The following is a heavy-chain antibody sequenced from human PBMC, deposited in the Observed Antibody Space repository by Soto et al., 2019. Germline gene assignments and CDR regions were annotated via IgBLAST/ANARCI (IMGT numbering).Heavy chain of an antibody. CDR2: INPSGGST. CDR3: AVWVFGVVFINLSRSGYYCRDY. Sequence: ASVKVSCKASGYTFTSYYMHWVRQAPGQGREWMGIINPSGGSTSYAQKFQGRVTMTRDTSTSTVYMELSSLRSEDTAVYYCAVWVFGVVFINLSRSGYYCRDYWGQATLVTVSS. D-gene: IGHD3-3*01. V-gene: IGHV1-46*01. CDR1: GYTFTSYY. J-gene: IGHJ4*02.